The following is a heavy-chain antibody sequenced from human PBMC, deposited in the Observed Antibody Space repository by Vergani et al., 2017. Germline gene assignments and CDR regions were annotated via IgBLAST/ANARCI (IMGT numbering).Heavy chain of an antibody. Sequence: QVQLQESGPGLVKPSQTLSLTCTVSGGSISSGSYYWSWIRQPAGKGLEWIGRIYTSGSTNYNPSLKSRVTISVDTSKNQFSLKLSSVTAADTAVYYCAIDYGDYILGGGAFDIWGQGTMVTVSS. CDR1: GGSISSGSYY. CDR2: IYTSGST. D-gene: IGHD4-17*01. V-gene: IGHV4-61*02. CDR3: AIDYGDYILGGGAFDI. J-gene: IGHJ3*02.